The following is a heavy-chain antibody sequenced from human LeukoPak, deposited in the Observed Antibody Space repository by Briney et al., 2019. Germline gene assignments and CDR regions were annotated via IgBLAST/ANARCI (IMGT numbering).Heavy chain of an antibody. D-gene: IGHD2-8*02. CDR3: SRVAGHWSPDAMDV. J-gene: IGHJ6*02. V-gene: IGHV3-49*03. CDR1: GLTFGDYA. Sequence: GALRLSCTVSGLTFGDYAMSWFRQAPGKGLEWVGFIRSKAYGGTTEYAASVRGRFIISRDDSKSIAYLHVNSLKAEDTAVYYCSRVAGHWSPDAMDVWGQGTTVTVSS. CDR2: IRSKAYGGTT.